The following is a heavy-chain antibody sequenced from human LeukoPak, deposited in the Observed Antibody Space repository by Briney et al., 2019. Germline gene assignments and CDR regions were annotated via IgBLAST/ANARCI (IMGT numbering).Heavy chain of an antibody. J-gene: IGHJ4*02. D-gene: IGHD6-6*01. CDR2: VYFNGGT. Sequence: PSETLSLTCTVSGDSISTSSYYWSCNRQPPGRGLVYVGSVYFNGGTYYTPTLRSRLTISIETSKNQFSLTLTSVTAADTAIYYCARLTSSRHSFESWGQGTLVTVSS. CDR3: ARLTSSRHSFES. V-gene: IGHV4-39*01. CDR1: GDSISTSSYY.